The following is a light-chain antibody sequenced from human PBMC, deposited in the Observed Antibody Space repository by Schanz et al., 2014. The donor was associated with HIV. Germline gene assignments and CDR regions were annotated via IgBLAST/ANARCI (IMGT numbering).Light chain of an antibody. V-gene: IGLV2-14*01. J-gene: IGLJ1*01. CDR1: SSDVGGYKY. CDR2: DVD. Sequence: HSALTQPASVSGSPGQSITISCTGTSSDVGGYKYVSWYQQYPGKAPKLIIFDVDNRPSGVSWRFSASKSGNTASLTISGLQAEDEADYYCSSYTSSSTYVFGTGTKLTVL. CDR3: SSYTSSSTYV.